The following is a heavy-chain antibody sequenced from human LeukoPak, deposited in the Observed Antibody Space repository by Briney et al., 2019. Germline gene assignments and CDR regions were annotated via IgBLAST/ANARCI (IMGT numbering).Heavy chain of an antibody. Sequence: ASVTVSCKASGYTFTGYYMHWVRQAPAPGLEWMGWINPNSGGTNYAQKFQGRVTMTRDTSISTAYMELNRLRSDDTAVSYCSRGIAVAGHKWFDPWGQGTLLTVSS. D-gene: IGHD6-19*01. CDR1: GYTFTGYY. CDR2: INPNSGGT. J-gene: IGHJ5*02. V-gene: IGHV1-2*02. CDR3: SRGIAVAGHKWFDP.